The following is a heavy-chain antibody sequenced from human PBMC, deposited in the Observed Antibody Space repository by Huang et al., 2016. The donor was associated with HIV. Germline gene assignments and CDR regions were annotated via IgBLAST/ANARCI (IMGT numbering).Heavy chain of an antibody. D-gene: IGHD1-26*01. J-gene: IGHJ4*02. Sequence: EVQLVESGGGLIQPGGSLRLSCAASGFTVSGTYMSWVRQAPRKGREWVSVSDSGGTTYFADCVKGRFTFSRDNSKNTVYLQMNSLRADDTAVYYCARGGNTVGYFDNWGQGTLVTVSS. CDR2: SDSGGTT. V-gene: IGHV3-53*01. CDR3: ARGGNTVGYFDN. CDR1: GFTVSGTY.